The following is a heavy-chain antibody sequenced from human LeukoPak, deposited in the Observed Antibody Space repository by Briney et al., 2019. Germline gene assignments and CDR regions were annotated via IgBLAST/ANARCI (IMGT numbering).Heavy chain of an antibody. CDR1: GGSISSSSYY. V-gene: IGHV4-39*07. J-gene: IGHJ5*02. D-gene: IGHD3-16*02. CDR2: IDYGGST. Sequence: PSETLSLTCSVSGGSISSSSYYWGCIRQPPGKGLEWIGSIDYGGSTYQNPSLKSRVTISVDTSKNQFSLKLSSVTAADTAVYYCARDRYRLGWFDPWGQGTLVTVSS. CDR3: ARDRYRLGWFDP.